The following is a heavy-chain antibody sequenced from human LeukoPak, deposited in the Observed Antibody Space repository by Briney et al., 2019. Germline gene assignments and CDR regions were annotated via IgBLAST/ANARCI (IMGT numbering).Heavy chain of an antibody. D-gene: IGHD3-3*01. CDR2: IIPIFGTA. V-gene: IGHV1-69*13. Sequence: GASVKVSCKASGGTFSSYAISWVRQAPGQGLEWMGGIIPIFGTANYAQKFQGRVTITADESTSTAYMELSSLGSEDTAVYYCARSKDYDFWSGYRNWFDPWGQGTLVTVSS. J-gene: IGHJ5*02. CDR1: GGTFSSYA. CDR3: ARSKDYDFWSGYRNWFDP.